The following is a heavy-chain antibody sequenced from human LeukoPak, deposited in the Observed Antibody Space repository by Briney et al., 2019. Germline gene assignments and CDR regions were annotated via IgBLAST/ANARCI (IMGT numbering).Heavy chain of an antibody. CDR3: TSLATIQKGDY. CDR1: GFTFSGSA. V-gene: IGHV3-73*01. J-gene: IGHJ4*02. Sequence: PGGSLRLSCEASGFTFSGSAMHWVRQASGKGLEWVGRIRSKANSYATAYAASVKGRFTISRDDSKNTAYLQMNSLKTEDTAVYYCTSLATIQKGDYWGQGTLVTVSS. D-gene: IGHD5-24*01. CDR2: IRSKANSYAT.